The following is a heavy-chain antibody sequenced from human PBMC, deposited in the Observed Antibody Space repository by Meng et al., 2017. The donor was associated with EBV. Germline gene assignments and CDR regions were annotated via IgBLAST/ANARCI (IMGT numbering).Heavy chain of an antibody. CDR3: ASESGRGFTPDY. CDR2: LIPMSGAP. CDR1: GGTFRSDA. D-gene: IGHD3-10*01. V-gene: IGHV1-69*01. Sequence: QVQVRRAGGVVKKPGSSVKVSCRTSGGTFRSDAVSWVRQAPGQGLEWMGGLIPMSGAPHYAQKFQDRVTIIADESTSTHSMELNNLRFEDTAMYYCASESGRGFTPDYWGQGTLVTVSS. J-gene: IGHJ4*02.